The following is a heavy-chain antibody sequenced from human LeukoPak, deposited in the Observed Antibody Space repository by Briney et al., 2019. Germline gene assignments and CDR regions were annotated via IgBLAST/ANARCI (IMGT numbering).Heavy chain of an antibody. V-gene: IGHV3-23*01. CDR3: ARLKLLWSNYFDY. CDR1: GFTFSNSA. D-gene: IGHD2-2*01. Sequence: GGSLRLSCTASGFTFSNSAMSWVRQAPGKGLEWVSDINGSGGSTYYADSVKGRFTISRDNAKNSLYLQMNSLRAEDTAVYYCARLKLLWSNYFDYWGQGTLVTVSS. J-gene: IGHJ4*02. CDR2: INGSGGST.